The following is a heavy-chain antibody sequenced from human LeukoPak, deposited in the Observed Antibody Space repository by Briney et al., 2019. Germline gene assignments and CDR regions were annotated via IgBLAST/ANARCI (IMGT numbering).Heavy chain of an antibody. CDR2: IYYSGST. D-gene: IGHD3-3*01. CDR1: GGSISSYY. V-gene: IGHV4-59*01. Sequence: KTSETLSLTCTVSGGSISSYYWSWIRQPPGKGLEWIGYIYYSGSTNYNPSLKSRVTISVDTSKNQFSLKLSSVTAADTAVYYCARTPGFLEWLFFDYWGQGTLVTVSS. CDR3: ARTPGFLEWLFFDY. J-gene: IGHJ4*02.